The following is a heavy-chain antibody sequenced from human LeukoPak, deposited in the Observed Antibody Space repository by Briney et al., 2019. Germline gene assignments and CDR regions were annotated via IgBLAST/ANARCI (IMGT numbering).Heavy chain of an antibody. CDR1: GGTFSSYV. V-gene: IGHV1-69*13. D-gene: IGHD6-13*01. CDR2: IIPIFGTA. J-gene: IGHJ4*02. CDR3: ARGGIAAAGPLPYYFDY. Sequence: SVKVSCKASGGTFSSYVISWVRQAPGQGLEWMGGIIPIFGTANYAQKLQGRVTITADESTSTAYMELSSLRSEDTAVYYCARGGIAAAGPLPYYFDYWGQGTLVTVSS.